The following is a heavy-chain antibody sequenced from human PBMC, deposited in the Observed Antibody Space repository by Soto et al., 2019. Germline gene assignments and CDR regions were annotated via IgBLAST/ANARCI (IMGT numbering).Heavy chain of an antibody. CDR1: GGTFSSYA. Sequence: QVQLVQSGAEVKKPGSSVKVSCKASGGTFSSYAISWVRQAPGQGLEWMGGSIPIFGTANYAQKFQGRVTITADESTGPAYMGLSSLRSEDTAVYYWARDGPIAAAGTGWFDPWGQGTLVTVSS. CDR2: SIPIFGTA. D-gene: IGHD6-13*01. V-gene: IGHV1-69*12. CDR3: ARDGPIAAAGTGWFDP. J-gene: IGHJ5*02.